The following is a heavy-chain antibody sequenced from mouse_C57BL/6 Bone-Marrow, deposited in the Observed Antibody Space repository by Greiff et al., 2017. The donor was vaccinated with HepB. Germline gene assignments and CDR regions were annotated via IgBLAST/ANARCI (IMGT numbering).Heavy chain of an antibody. J-gene: IGHJ2*01. CDR1: GFTFSSYA. CDR2: ISSGGDYI. CDR3: TRASYGSSWGLDY. Sequence: LQQSGEGLVKPGGSLKLSCAASGFTFSSYAMSWVRQTPEKRLEWVAYISSGGDYIYYADTVKGRFTISRDNARNTLYLQMSSLKSEDTAMYYCTRASYGSSWGLDYWGQGTTLTVSS. D-gene: IGHD1-1*01. V-gene: IGHV5-9-1*02.